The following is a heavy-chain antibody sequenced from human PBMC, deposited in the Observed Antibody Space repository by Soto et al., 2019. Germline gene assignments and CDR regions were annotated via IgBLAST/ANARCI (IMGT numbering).Heavy chain of an antibody. Sequence: QVQLVQSGAEVKKPGASVKVSCKASGYTFTSYDINWVRQATGQGLEWMGWMNPNSGNTGYAQKFQGRVTMTRTTAISTASLELSSLRSEATAVDYCAREKTSYGMDVWGQGTTVTVSS. CDR2: MNPNSGNT. V-gene: IGHV1-8*01. CDR1: GYTFTSYD. CDR3: AREKTSYGMDV. J-gene: IGHJ6*02.